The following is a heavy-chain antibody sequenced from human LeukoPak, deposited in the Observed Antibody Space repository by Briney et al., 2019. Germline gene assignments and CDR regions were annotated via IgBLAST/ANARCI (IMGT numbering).Heavy chain of an antibody. CDR1: GFAFSSYW. D-gene: IGHD1-26*01. Sequence: SGGSLRLSCAASGFAFSSYWMHWVRQAPGKGLVWVSRINTDGSSTIYADSVKGRFTVSRDNAKNTLYLQMNNLRAEDTAVYYCVRDGHSGSGSFWGQGTLVTVSS. CDR2: INTDGSST. J-gene: IGHJ4*02. V-gene: IGHV3-74*01. CDR3: VRDGHSGSGSF.